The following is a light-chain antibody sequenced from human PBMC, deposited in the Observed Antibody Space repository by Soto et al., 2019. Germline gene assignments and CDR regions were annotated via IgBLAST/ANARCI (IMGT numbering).Light chain of an antibody. CDR2: GAS. V-gene: IGKV4-1*01. J-gene: IGKJ2*01. CDR1: QSVFYSSDTKNY. Sequence: DIVMTQSPDSLAVSLGERATINCKSSQSVFYSSDTKNYLAWYQQKPGQPPKLLIYGASTRESGVPDRFSGSGSGTDFTLTISSLQAEDLAVYYCQQYYNTPYFFGQGTKLEIK. CDR3: QQYYNTPYF.